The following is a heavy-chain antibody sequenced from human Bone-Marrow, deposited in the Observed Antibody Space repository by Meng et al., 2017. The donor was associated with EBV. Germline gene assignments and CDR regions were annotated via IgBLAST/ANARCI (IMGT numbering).Heavy chain of an antibody. Sequence: QVQLQQWGAGLSKPSXXXXPTXXVYGGSFSGYYWSWIRQPPGKGLEWIGEINHSGSTNYNPSLKSRVTISVDTSKNQFSLKLSSVTAADTAVYYCARTSGIAAAGANDLDYWGQGTLVTVSS. CDR2: INHSGST. D-gene: IGHD6-13*01. CDR1: GGSFSGYY. J-gene: IGHJ4*02. CDR3: ARTSGIAAAGANDLDY. V-gene: IGHV4-34*01.